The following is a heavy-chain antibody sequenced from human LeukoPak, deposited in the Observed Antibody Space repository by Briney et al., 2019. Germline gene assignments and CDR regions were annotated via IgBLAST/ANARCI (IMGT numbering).Heavy chain of an antibody. CDR2: VYYDGST. J-gene: IGHJ1*01. Sequence: GGSLRLSCAASGFTFSDYYMSWIRQAPGKGLEWVSVVYYDGSTYYADSVKGRFTISRDSSKNTLYLQMDSLRGEDTAVYYCASPGYCSGSSCYSGYFQHWGQGTLVTVSS. CDR1: GFTFSDYY. CDR3: ASPGYCSGSSCYSGYFQH. V-gene: IGHV3-53*01. D-gene: IGHD2-15*01.